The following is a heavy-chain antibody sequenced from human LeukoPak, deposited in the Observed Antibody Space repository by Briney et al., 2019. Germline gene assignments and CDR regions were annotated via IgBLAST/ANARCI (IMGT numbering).Heavy chain of an antibody. J-gene: IGHJ4*02. V-gene: IGHV5-51*01. CDR3: ARPAAGLGGFDY. CDR1: GYSFTAYW. Sequence: GQSLNISCRGSGYSFTAYWIAWVRQMTGKGLEWMATIYPGDSATTYSPSFQGQVTISADKSITTAYLQWSSLKASDTAMYYCARPAAGLGGFDYWGQGTLVTVSS. D-gene: IGHD3-16*01. CDR2: IYPGDSAT.